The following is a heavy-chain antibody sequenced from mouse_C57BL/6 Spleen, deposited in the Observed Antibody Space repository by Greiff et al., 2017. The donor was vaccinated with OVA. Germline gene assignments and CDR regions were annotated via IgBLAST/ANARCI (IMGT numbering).Heavy chain of an antibody. CDR2: IDPSDSYT. V-gene: IGHV1-69*01. J-gene: IGHJ4*01. Sequence: VKLMESGAELVMPGASVKLSCKASGYTFTSYWMHWVKQRPGQGLEWIGEIDPSDSYTNYNQKFKGKSTLTVDKSSSTAYMQLSSLTSEDSAVYYCARRGNPPYAMDYWGQGTSVTVSS. CDR3: ARRGNPPYAMDY. CDR1: GYTFTSYW. D-gene: IGHD2-1*01.